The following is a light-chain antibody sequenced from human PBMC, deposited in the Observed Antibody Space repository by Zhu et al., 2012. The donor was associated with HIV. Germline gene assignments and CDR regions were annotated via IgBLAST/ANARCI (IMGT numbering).Light chain of an antibody. CDR1: QSVYKW. Sequence: DIQMTQSPSTLSASVGDRVTITCRASQSVYKWLAWYQQKPDKAPKLLIYEASNLETGVPSRFSGSGSGTEFTLTISSLQPDDFATYSCQQYYTPSYTFGQGTKTADQ. V-gene: IGKV1-5*03. CDR3: QQYYTPSYT. J-gene: IGKJ2*01. CDR2: EAS.